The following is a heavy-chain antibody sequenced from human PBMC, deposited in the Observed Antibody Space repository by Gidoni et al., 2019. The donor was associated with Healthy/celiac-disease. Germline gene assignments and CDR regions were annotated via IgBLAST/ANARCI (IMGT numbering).Heavy chain of an antibody. J-gene: IGHJ4*02. CDR1: GYTLTELS. D-gene: IGHD5-12*01. CDR2: FDPEDGET. V-gene: IGHV1-24*01. Sequence: HVQLVQSGAAVKTPGASVTVSCKVSGYTLTELSMHWVRQAPGKGLEWMGGFDPEDGETIYAQKFQGRVTMTEDTSTDTDYMELSSLRSEDTAVYYCATVEMATIPGGVGYWGQGTLVTVSS. CDR3: ATVEMATIPGGVGY.